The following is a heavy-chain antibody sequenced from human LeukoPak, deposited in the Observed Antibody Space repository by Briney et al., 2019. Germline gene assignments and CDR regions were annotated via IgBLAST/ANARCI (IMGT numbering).Heavy chain of an antibody. V-gene: IGHV1-18*01. CDR3: ARDRELELRSWYYYMDV. CDR2: ISAYNGNT. J-gene: IGHJ6*03. CDR1: GYTFTSYG. D-gene: IGHD1-7*01. Sequence: ASVKVSCKASGYTFTSYGISWVRQAPGQGLEWMAWISAYNGNTNYAQKLQGRVTMTTDTSTSTAYMELRSLRSDDTAVYYCARDRELELRSWYYYMDVWGKGTTVTVSS.